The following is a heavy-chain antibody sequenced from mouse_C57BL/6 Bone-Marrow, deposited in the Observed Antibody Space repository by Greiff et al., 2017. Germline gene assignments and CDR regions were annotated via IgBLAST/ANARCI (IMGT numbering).Heavy chain of an antibody. D-gene: IGHD1-1*01. CDR3: ARDYGSSYWYFDV. CDR2: IYPRDGST. J-gene: IGHJ1*03. V-gene: IGHV1-85*01. CDR1: GYTFTSYD. Sequence: VKLVVSGPELVKPGASVKLSCKASGYTFTSYDINWVKQRPGQGLEWIGWIYPRDGSTKYNEKFKGKATLTVDTSSSTAYMELHSLTSEDSAVYFCARDYGSSYWYFDVWGTGTTVTVSS.